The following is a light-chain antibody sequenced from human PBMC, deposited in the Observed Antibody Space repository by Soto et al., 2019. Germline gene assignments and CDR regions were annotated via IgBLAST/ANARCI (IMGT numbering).Light chain of an antibody. CDR2: EVS. J-gene: IGLJ2*01. Sequence: QSALTQPPSASGSPGQSVTISCTGTSSDVGGYNYVSWHQQHPGKAPKVMIYEVSKRPSGVPDRFAGTKSGNTASLTVSGLQAEDVADYYCSSYAGNNNLIFGGGTKLTVL. CDR1: SSDVGGYNY. CDR3: SSYAGNNNLI. V-gene: IGLV2-8*01.